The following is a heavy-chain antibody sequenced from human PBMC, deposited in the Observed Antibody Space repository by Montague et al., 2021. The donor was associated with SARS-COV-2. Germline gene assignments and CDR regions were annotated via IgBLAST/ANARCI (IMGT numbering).Heavy chain of an antibody. CDR1: GGSISSYY. V-gene: IGHV4-59*08. CDR2: IYYSGGT. Sequence: SETLSLTCTVSGGSISSYYRSWIRQPPGKGLEWIGYIYYSGGTNYNPSLKSRVTISVDTSKNQFSLKLSSVTAADTAVYYCARGFDYWGQGTLVTVSS. J-gene: IGHJ4*02. CDR3: ARGFDY.